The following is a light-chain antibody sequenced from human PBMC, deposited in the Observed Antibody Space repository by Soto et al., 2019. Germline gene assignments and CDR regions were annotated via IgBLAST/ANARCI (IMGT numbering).Light chain of an antibody. J-gene: IGKJ1*01. CDR1: QSVSSSY. CDR2: GAS. V-gene: IGKV3-20*01. CDR3: QQYGSSPPTWT. Sequence: EFVLTQSQGTLSLSPGERATLSCGGGQSVSSSYFAWSQQKPGPAPRLLIYGASSRATGIPDRFSGSGSGTDFTLTISRLEPEDFAVYYCQQYGSSPPTWTFGQGTKVDIK.